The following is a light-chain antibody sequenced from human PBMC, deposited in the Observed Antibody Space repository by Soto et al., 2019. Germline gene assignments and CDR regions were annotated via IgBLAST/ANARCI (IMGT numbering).Light chain of an antibody. Sequence: QSALTQPASASGSPGQSITISCTGTSSDIGGSKFVSWYKQSPGRAPKLIIYDVNNRPSGVSNRFSGSKSGNTASLTVSGLQAEDEADYYCSAYTTSRTLFGGGTKLTVL. V-gene: IGLV2-14*01. CDR1: SSDIGGSKF. CDR2: DVN. CDR3: SAYTTSRTL. J-gene: IGLJ2*01.